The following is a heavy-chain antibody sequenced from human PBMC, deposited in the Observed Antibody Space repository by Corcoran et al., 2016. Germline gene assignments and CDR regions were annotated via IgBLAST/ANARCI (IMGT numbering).Heavy chain of an antibody. D-gene: IGHD2-8*01. J-gene: IGHJ3*02. CDR3: ARGGDIVLMVYAIPAFDI. CDR2: IYPGDSDT. V-gene: IGHV5-51*01. Sequence: EVQLVQSGAEVKKPGESLKISCKGSGYSFTSYWIGRVRQMPGKGLEWMGIIYPGDSDTRYSPSFQGQVTISADKSISTAYLQWSSLKASDTAMYYCARGGDIVLMVYAIPAFDIWGQGTMVTVSS. CDR1: GYSFTSYW.